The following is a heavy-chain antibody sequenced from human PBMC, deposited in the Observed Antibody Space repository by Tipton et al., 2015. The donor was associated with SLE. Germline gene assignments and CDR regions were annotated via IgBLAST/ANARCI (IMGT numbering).Heavy chain of an antibody. Sequence: TLSLTCTVSGGSISSSSYYWGWIRQPPGKGLEWIGSIYYSGSTYYNPSLKSRVTISVHTSKNQFSLKLSSVTAADTAVYYCARQRDPQRAFDIWGQGTMVTVSS. V-gene: IGHV4-39*01. CDR2: IYYSGST. D-gene: IGHD5-24*01. J-gene: IGHJ3*02. CDR3: ARQRDPQRAFDI. CDR1: GGSISSSSYY.